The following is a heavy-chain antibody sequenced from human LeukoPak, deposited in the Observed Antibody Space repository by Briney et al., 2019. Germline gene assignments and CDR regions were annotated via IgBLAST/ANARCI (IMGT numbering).Heavy chain of an antibody. J-gene: IGHJ4*02. V-gene: IGHV4-38-2*01. CDR1: GYSISSGRY. D-gene: IGHD6-13*01. CDR3: ARHISGYSSSYFDY. Sequence: SETLSLTCAVSGYSISSGRYWGWVRQPPGKGLEWIGSIYYSGSTYYNPSLKSRVTISVDTSKNQFSLKLSSVTAADTAVYYCARHISGYSSSYFDYWGQGTLVTVSS. CDR2: IYYSGST.